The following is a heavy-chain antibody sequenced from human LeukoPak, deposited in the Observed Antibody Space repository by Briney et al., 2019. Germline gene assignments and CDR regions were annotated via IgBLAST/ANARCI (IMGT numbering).Heavy chain of an antibody. CDR3: ARAGTATIIIDY. CDR1: GFTFSSYA. J-gene: IGHJ4*02. V-gene: IGHV3-30-3*01. CDR2: ISYDGSNK. Sequence: GGSLRLSCAASGFTFSSYAMPWVRQAPGKGLEWVAVISYDGSNKYYADSVKGRFTISRDNSKNTLYLQMNSLRAEDTAAYYCARAGTATIIIDYWGQGTLVTVSS. D-gene: IGHD5-12*01.